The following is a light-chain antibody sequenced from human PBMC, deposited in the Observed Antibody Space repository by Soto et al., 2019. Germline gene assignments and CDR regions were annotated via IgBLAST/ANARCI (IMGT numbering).Light chain of an antibody. V-gene: IGKV1-39*01. CDR2: KVS. J-gene: IGKJ2*03. CDR3: QQGDRTPDS. Sequence: DIQMTQSPSSLSASVGDRVTITCRASQSINTFLNWYQQKPGKAPNLLIYKVSNLQSGGPSRFSGRVSGTEFTLTISSLQPEDFAAYVGQQGDRTPDSFVQGTTLESK. CDR1: QSINTF.